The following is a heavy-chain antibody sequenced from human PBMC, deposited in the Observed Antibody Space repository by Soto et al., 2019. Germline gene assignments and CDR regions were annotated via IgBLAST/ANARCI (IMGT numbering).Heavy chain of an antibody. V-gene: IGHV3-30*18. D-gene: IGHD1-20*01. Sequence: GGSLRLSCAASGFTFSSYGMHWVRQAPGKGLEWVAVISYDGSNKYYADSVKGRFTISRDNSKNTLYLQMNSLRAEDTAVYYCAKDAVFLPSYVDYWGQGTLVTVSS. CDR1: GFTFSSYG. CDR3: AKDAVFLPSYVDY. CDR2: ISYDGSNK. J-gene: IGHJ4*02.